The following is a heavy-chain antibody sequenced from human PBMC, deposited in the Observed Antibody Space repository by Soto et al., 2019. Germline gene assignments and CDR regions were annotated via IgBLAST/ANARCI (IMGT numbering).Heavy chain of an antibody. CDR2: ISYDGGLQ. D-gene: IGHD5-18*01. V-gene: IGHV3-30*03. J-gene: IGHJ4*02. CDR3: VSDRGYGHASVPHS. Sequence: QAHLVESGGGVVQPGRSLRLSCAASGFTFTSYGMHWVSQAPGTRLEWVAVISYDGGLQHYADSVKGRFTISRDNSKNMVLLQMNSLRAEDTAVYYCVSDRGYGHASVPHSWGQGTLVSVSS. CDR1: GFTFTSYG.